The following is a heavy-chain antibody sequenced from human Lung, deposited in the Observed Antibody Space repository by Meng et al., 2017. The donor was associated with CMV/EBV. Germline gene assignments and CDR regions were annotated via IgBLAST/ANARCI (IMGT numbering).Heavy chain of an antibody. Sequence: SXTXSLXCTLSGGSITSTSFYWGWIRQPPGEGLEWIGSVYYSENTYYNPSLKRRVTISLDTSKNQFSLNLSPVTAADTAVYYCARRGRSGSLTWFDPWGQGXLVTVSS. CDR3: ARRGRSGSLTWFDP. J-gene: IGHJ5*02. CDR2: VYYSENT. V-gene: IGHV4-39*07. CDR1: GGSITSTSFY. D-gene: IGHD1-26*01.